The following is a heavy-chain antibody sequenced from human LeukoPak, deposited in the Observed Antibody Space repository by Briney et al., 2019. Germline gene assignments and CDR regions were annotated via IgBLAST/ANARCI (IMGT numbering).Heavy chain of an antibody. J-gene: IGHJ5*02. V-gene: IGHV1-69*04. CDR3: ARGGLDSWFDP. D-gene: IGHD2-2*03. CDR1: GGTFSSYA. Sequence: ASVKVSCKASGGTFSSYAISWVRQAPGQGLEWMGRIIPILGIANYAQKFQGRVTITADKSTSTAYMELSSLRSEDTAVYYCARGGLDSWFDPWAREPWSPSRQ. CDR2: IIPILGIA.